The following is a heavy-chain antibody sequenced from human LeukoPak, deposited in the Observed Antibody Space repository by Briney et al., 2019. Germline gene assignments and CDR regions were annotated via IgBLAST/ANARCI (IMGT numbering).Heavy chain of an antibody. D-gene: IGHD2-2*03. CDR2: VYTTGST. V-gene: IGHV4-4*07. CDR3: ARGWIDGLNC. CDR1: GGSISSYY. Sequence: PSETLSLTCTVSGGSISSYYWSWIRQPAGKGLEWIGRVYTTGSTNYNPSLKSRVTMSVDTSKNQFSLKLSSVTAADTAVYYCARGWIDGLNCWGQATLVTVSS. J-gene: IGHJ4*02.